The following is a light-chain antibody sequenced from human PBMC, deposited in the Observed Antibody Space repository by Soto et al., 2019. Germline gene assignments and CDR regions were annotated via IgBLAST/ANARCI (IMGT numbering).Light chain of an antibody. Sequence: ETVLTQSPGTLSLSPGERATVSCRASQSVGGSSLAWYQQRPGQAPRLLIYDTSERATGIPDRFSGSGSGTDFTLTISRLEPEDFAVYYCQQYQTSPRTFDQGTKVEI. CDR1: QSVGGSS. CDR2: DTS. J-gene: IGKJ1*01. V-gene: IGKV3-20*01. CDR3: QQYQTSPRT.